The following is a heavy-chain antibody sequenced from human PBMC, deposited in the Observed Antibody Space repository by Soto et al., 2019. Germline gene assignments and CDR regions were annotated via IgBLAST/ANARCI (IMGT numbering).Heavy chain of an antibody. D-gene: IGHD3-22*01. Sequence: ASVKVSCKVSGYTLTELSMHWVRQAPGKGLEWMGGFDPEDGETIYAQKFQGRVTMTEDTSTDTAYMELSSLRSEDTAVYYCATEITMIVPGGSAYYYYGMDVWGQGTTVTVSS. CDR2: FDPEDGET. CDR1: GYTLTELS. CDR3: ATEITMIVPGGSAYYYYGMDV. V-gene: IGHV1-24*01. J-gene: IGHJ6*02.